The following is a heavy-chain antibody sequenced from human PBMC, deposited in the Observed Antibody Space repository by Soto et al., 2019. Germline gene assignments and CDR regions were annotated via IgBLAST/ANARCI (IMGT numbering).Heavy chain of an antibody. D-gene: IGHD6-6*01. CDR1: GYTFSNYG. Sequence: GASVKVSCKASGYTFSNYGFSWVRQAPGQGLEWMGWISGYNGNTNYAERLQGRVTMTTDTSTSTAYMELKSLRYGDTAVYYCAREGQLGYWGQGTPVTVSS. CDR2: ISGYNGNT. CDR3: AREGQLGY. V-gene: IGHV1-18*01. J-gene: IGHJ4*02.